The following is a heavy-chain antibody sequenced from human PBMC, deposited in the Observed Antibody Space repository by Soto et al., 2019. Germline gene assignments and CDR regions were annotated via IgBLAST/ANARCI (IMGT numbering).Heavy chain of an antibody. CDR2: ISGSGDTT. J-gene: IGHJ6*02. D-gene: IGHD3-10*01. CDR1: GFTFSAYA. Sequence: PGGSLRLSCAASGFTFSAYAMNWVRQAPGKGLEWVSAISGSGDTTYYADSVKRRFTISRDNSKNTLYLQMNSLRAEDTAVYYCARDLITMVRGVILSDYYYGMDVWGQGTTVTVSS. V-gene: IGHV3-23*01. CDR3: ARDLITMVRGVILSDYYYGMDV.